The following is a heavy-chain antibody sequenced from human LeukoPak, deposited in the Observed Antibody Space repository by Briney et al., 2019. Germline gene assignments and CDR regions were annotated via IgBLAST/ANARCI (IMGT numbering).Heavy chain of an antibody. J-gene: IGHJ4*02. Sequence: ASVKVSCKASGYTFTSYGISWVRQAPGQGLEWMGWISAYNGNTNYAQKLQGRVTMTTDTSTSTAYMELRSLRSDDTAVYYCARGPYYYDSSGYYYYDCWGQGTLVTVSS. CDR1: GYTFTSYG. V-gene: IGHV1-18*01. D-gene: IGHD3-22*01. CDR3: ARGPYYYDSSGYYYYDC. CDR2: ISAYNGNT.